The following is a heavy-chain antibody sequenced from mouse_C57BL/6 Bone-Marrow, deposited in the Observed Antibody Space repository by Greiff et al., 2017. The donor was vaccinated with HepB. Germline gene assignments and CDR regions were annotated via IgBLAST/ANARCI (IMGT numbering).Heavy chain of an antibody. CDR2: SRNKANDYTT. J-gene: IGHJ1*03. Sequence: EVQVVESGGGLVQSGRSLRLSCATSGFTFSDFYMEWVRQAPGKGLEWIAASRNKANDYTTEYSASVKGRFIVSRDTSQSILYLQMNALRAEDTAIYYCARDARAYYYGSSYWYFDVWGTGTTVTFSS. CDR3: ARDARAYYYGSSYWYFDV. D-gene: IGHD1-1*01. V-gene: IGHV7-1*01. CDR1: GFTFSDFY.